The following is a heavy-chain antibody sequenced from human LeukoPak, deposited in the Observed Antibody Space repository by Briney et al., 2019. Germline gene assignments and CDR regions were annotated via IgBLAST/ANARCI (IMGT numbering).Heavy chain of an antibody. Sequence: PGGSLRLSCAASGFTFSSYSMNWVRQAPGKGLEWVSSISSSSSYIYYVDSVKGRFTISRDNAKNSLYLQMNSLRAEDTAVYYCARVGIAGTEPFDYWGQGTLVTVSS. CDR3: ARVGIAGTEPFDY. V-gene: IGHV3-21*01. CDR2: ISSSSSYI. CDR1: GFTFSSYS. D-gene: IGHD1-20*01. J-gene: IGHJ4*02.